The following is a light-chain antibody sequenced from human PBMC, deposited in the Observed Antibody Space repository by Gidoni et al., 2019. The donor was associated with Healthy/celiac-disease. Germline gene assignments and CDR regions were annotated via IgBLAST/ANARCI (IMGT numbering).Light chain of an antibody. CDR2: AAS. V-gene: IGKV1-27*01. CDR3: QKYNSGSWT. J-gene: IGKJ1*01. CDR1: QCISNS. Sequence: QMTQTPSPLAASVGDRVTITCRASQCISNSLAWYQQKPGKVPKLLIYAASTLQSGIPSRVSGSGSGTDFTLTISSLQPEDVATYYCQKYNSGSWTFGQGTKVEIK.